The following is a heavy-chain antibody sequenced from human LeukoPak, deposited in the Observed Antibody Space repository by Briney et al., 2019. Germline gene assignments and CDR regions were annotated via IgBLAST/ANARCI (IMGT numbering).Heavy chain of an antibody. V-gene: IGHV3-30*18. CDR1: GFTFSSYG. Sequence: PGRSLRLSCAASGFTFSSYGMHWVRQAPGKGLERVAVISYDGSNQYYADSVKGRFTISRDNSKNTLYLQMNSLRAEDTAVYYCAKDVYDSSGYLDYWGQGTLVTVSS. CDR3: AKDVYDSSGYLDY. J-gene: IGHJ4*02. CDR2: ISYDGSNQ. D-gene: IGHD3-22*01.